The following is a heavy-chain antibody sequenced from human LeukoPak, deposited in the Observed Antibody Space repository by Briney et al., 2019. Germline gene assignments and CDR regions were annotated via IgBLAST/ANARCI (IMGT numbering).Heavy chain of an antibody. V-gene: IGHV3-30*18. D-gene: IGHD5-18*01. CDR1: GFTFSSYA. CDR2: ISYDGSNK. J-gene: IGHJ4*02. CDR3: AKDTAMVPDY. Sequence: GGSLRLSCAASGFTFSSYAMHWVRQAPGKGLEWVAVISYDGSNKYYADSVKGRFTISRDNSKNTLYLQMNSLRAEDTAVYYCAKDTAMVPDYWGQGTLVTVSS.